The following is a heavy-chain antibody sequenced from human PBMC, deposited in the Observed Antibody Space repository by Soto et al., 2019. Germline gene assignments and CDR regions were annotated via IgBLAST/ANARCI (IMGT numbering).Heavy chain of an antibody. CDR1: GYTFTGYY. V-gene: IGHV1-2*04. J-gene: IGHJ6*02. D-gene: IGHD6-19*01. CDR3: ARGAVAGPIAYYYYGMDV. CDR2: INPNSGGT. Sequence: ASVKVSCKASGYTFTGYYMHWVRQAPGQGLEWMGWINPNSGGTNYAQKFQGWVTMTRDTSISTAYMELSRPRSDDTAVYYCARGAVAGPIAYYYYGMDVWGQGTTVTVSS.